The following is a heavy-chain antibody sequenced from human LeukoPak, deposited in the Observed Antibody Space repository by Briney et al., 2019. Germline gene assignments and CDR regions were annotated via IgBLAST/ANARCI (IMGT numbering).Heavy chain of an antibody. Sequence: SETLSLTCTVSGGSISSYYWSWIRQPPGKGLEWIGYIYYSGSTNYNPSLKSRVTISVDTSKNQFSLKLSSVTAADTAVYYCARGAIYYDSSGYTILFDYWGQGTLVTVSS. CDR1: GGSISSYY. V-gene: IGHV4-59*08. CDR2: IYYSGST. D-gene: IGHD3-22*01. CDR3: ARGAIYYDSSGYTILFDY. J-gene: IGHJ4*02.